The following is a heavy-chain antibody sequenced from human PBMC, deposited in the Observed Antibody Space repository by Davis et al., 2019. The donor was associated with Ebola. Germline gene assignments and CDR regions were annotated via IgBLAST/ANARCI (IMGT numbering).Heavy chain of an antibody. Sequence: AASVKVSCKASGYTFTSYGISWVRQAPGQGLEWMGRIIPILGIANYAQKFQGRVTITADESTSTAYMELSSLRSDDTAVYYCARDRVYIGQLESMDVWGQGTTVTVSS. CDR1: GYTFTSYG. V-gene: IGHV1-69*04. J-gene: IGHJ6*02. CDR3: ARDRVYIGQLESMDV. CDR2: IIPILGIA. D-gene: IGHD6-6*01.